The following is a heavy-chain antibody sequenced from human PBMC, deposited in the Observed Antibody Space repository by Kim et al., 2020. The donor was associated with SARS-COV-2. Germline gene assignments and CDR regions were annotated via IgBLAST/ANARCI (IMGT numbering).Heavy chain of an antibody. J-gene: IGHJ6*02. Sequence: NYTPSLKSRVTISVDTSKNQFSLKLSSVTAADTAVYYCAREAGRLYGMDVWGQGTTVTVSS. CDR3: AREAGRLYGMDV. V-gene: IGHV4-59*01.